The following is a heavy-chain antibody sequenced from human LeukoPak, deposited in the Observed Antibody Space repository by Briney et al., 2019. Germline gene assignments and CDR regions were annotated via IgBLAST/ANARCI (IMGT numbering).Heavy chain of an antibody. Sequence: SETLSLTCTISGYSISSGYYWGWIRPPPGKGLEWIGSIYHSGSTYYNPSLKSRVTISVDTSKNQFSLKLSSVTAADTAVYYCARRIAARPEDDAFDIWGQGTMVTVSS. D-gene: IGHD6-6*01. V-gene: IGHV4-38-2*02. J-gene: IGHJ3*02. CDR2: IYHSGST. CDR1: GYSISSGYY. CDR3: ARRIAARPEDDAFDI.